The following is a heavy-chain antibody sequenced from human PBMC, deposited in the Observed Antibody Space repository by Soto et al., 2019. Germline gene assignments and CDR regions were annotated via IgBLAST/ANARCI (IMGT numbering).Heavy chain of an antibody. D-gene: IGHD1-7*01. V-gene: IGHV3-72*01. CDR1: GFTFSDYH. Sequence: PGGSLRLSCAGSGFTFSDYHIAWVRQAPGKGLEWVGRSRDKGNSYSTDYGASVRGRFTVSRDGSKNSLYLQMNSLETGDTALYYCVRSLPGTTSFDYWGRGTLVTVSS. J-gene: IGHJ4*02. CDR3: VRSLPGTTSFDY. CDR2: SRDKGNSYST.